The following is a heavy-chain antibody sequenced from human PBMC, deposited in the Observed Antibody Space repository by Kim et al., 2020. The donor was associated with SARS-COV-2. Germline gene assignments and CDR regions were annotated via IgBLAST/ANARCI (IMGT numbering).Heavy chain of an antibody. CDR2: IKNRSDGGAT. CDR3: VTRAWGTPYYYYGLDV. V-gene: IGHV3-15*05. CDR1: GFTFTNAW. D-gene: IGHD3-16*01. J-gene: IGHJ6*01. Sequence: GGSLRLSCVASGFTFTNAWMGWVRQAPGKGLEWVGRIKNRSDGGATEFATPVKGRFSISADDSKATMYLHMVSLKIEDTGVYFCVTRAWGTPYYYYGLDV.